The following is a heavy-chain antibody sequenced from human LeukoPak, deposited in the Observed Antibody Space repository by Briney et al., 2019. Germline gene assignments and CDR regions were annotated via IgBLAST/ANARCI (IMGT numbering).Heavy chain of an antibody. J-gene: IGHJ3*02. CDR3: ARRTSGAFAI. V-gene: IGHV3-11*04. Sequence: PGGSLRLSCAASGLIVSSNYMSWVRQAPGKGLEWVSYISSSGSDKYYPDSVKGRFTISRDNAKNSLYLQMNSLRAEDTAVYYCARRTSGAFAIWGQGTKVTVSS. CDR1: GLIVSSNY. CDR2: ISSSGSDK.